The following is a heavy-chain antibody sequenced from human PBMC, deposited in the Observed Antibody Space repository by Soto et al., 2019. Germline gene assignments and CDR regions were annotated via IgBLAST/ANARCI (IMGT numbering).Heavy chain of an antibody. D-gene: IGHD5-12*01. CDR2: IYYTRST. J-gene: IGHJ4*02. Sequence: SETLSLTFSVSGGSVSSASYYWSWIRQPPAKGREGVGYIYYTRSTNYNPSLKSRVTISLDTSKNQFSLKLSSVTAADTDVYYCATAIPGGGYNYDYWGQGTLVTVSS. CDR1: GGSVSSASYY. V-gene: IGHV4-61*01. CDR3: ATAIPGGGYNYDY.